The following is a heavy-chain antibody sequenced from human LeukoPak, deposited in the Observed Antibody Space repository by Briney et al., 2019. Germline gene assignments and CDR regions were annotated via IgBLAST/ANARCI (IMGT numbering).Heavy chain of an antibody. CDR3: ARVRHSAFTTVVRPKGYYYMDV. J-gene: IGHJ6*03. V-gene: IGHV4-34*01. CDR2: INHSGST. CDR1: GGSFRGYY. D-gene: IGHD3-10*01. Sequence: SETLSLTCAVYGGSFRGYYWSWIRQPPGKGLEWIGEINHSGSTNYNPALKSRVTISVDTAKNQFSMKLSSVTAADTAVYYCARVRHSAFTTVVRPKGYYYMDVWDKGTTVTVSS.